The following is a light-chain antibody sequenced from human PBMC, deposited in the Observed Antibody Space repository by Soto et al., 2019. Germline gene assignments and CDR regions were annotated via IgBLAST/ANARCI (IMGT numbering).Light chain of an antibody. V-gene: IGKV3-20*01. CDR2: NAS. CDR3: QQYDSTPQT. Sequence: EIVLTQSPATLSVSPGERATLSCRASQSVSSDLAWYHQKPGQAPRLLIYNASSRATGIPDRFSGSGSGTDFTLTISRLEPEDFAVYYCQQYDSTPQTFGQGTKVDIK. CDR1: QSVSSD. J-gene: IGKJ1*01.